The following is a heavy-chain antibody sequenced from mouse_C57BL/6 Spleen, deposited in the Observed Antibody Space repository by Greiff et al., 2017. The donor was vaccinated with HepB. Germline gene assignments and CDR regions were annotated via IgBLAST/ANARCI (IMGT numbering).Heavy chain of an antibody. Sequence: QVQLQQSGPELVKPGASVKISCKASGYAFSSSWMNWVKQRPGKGLEWIGRIYPGDGDTNYNGKFKGKATLTADKSSSTAYMQLSSLTSEDSAVYVCALGSSYVNFDYWGQGTTLTVSS. J-gene: IGHJ2*01. CDR2: IYPGDGDT. CDR1: GYAFSSSW. V-gene: IGHV1-82*01. D-gene: IGHD1-1*01. CDR3: ALGSSYVNFDY.